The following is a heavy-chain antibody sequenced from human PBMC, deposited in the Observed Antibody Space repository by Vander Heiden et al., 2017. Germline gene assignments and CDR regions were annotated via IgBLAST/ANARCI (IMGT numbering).Heavy chain of an antibody. Sequence: QVQLVQSGAEVKKPGASLKVSCTASGYIFTGYYIHWVRQAPGPGLEWMGWIKPSSGGTNYAPKFQDRVTLTRDTSINTAYMELSRLRADDTAVYYCARYCSGGNCHSAYWGPGTPVTVSS. V-gene: IGHV1-2*02. CDR3: ARYCSGGNCHSAY. J-gene: IGHJ4*02. CDR1: GYIFTGYY. D-gene: IGHD2-15*01. CDR2: IKPSSGGT.